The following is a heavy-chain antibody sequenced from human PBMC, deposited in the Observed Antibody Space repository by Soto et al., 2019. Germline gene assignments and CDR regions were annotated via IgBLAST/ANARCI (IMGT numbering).Heavy chain of an antibody. CDR2: ISDTVDTT. CDR3: AKAQWLLGGDYFDS. Sequence: GGSLRLSCRASGFTFGAYAMAWVRKAPGKGLEWVSGISDTVDTTYYADSVKGRFTISRDKSKNTLYLQMNSLRVEDTAIYFCAKAQWLLGGDYFDSWGQGTLVTVSS. CDR1: GFTFGAYA. J-gene: IGHJ4*02. V-gene: IGHV3-23*01. D-gene: IGHD6-19*01.